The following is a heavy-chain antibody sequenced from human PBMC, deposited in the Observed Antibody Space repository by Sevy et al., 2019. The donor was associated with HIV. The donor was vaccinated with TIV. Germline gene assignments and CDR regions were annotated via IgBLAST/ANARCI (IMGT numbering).Heavy chain of an antibody. D-gene: IGHD3-22*01. Sequence: SETLSLTCTVSGGSLNSYYWSWIRQPPGKGLEWIGYIYYTGSTNYNPSLKSRVTISVAMSKNQFSLKLSSVTAADTAVYYCARSGSSGLFDPWGQGTLVTVSS. CDR3: ARSGSSGLFDP. J-gene: IGHJ5*02. CDR1: GGSLNSYY. V-gene: IGHV4-59*01. CDR2: IYYTGST.